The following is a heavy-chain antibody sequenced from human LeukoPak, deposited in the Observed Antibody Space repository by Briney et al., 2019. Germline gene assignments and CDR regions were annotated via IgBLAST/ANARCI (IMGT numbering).Heavy chain of an antibody. CDR3: ATGGSSSWSFSFDY. Sequence: ASVKVSCKVSGYTLTELSMHWVRQAPGKGLEWMGGFDPEDGETIYAQKFQGRVTMTEDTSTDTAYMELSSLRSEDTAVYYCATGGSSSWSFSFDYWGQGTLVTVSS. CDR1: GYTLTELS. CDR2: FDPEDGET. V-gene: IGHV1-24*01. D-gene: IGHD6-13*01. J-gene: IGHJ4*02.